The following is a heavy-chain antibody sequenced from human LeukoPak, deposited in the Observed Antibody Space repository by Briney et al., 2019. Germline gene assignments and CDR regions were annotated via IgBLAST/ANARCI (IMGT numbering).Heavy chain of an antibody. V-gene: IGHV3-74*01. D-gene: IGHD1-20*01. Sequence: GGSLRLSCAASGFSFSSYYMYWVRQAPEKGLVWVSRIKTDGSSTAYADSVKGRFTTSRDNAKNTLYLQMNSLRAEDTAVYYCVAYNWNYPDYWGQGTLVTVSS. CDR2: IKTDGSST. CDR3: VAYNWNYPDY. CDR1: GFSFSSYY. J-gene: IGHJ4*02.